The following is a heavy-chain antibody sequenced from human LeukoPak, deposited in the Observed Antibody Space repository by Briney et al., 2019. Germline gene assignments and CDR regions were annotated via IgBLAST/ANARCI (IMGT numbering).Heavy chain of an antibody. Sequence: PGGSLRLSCAASGFTFSDYYMSWIRKAPGKGLEWVSYISSNGYTIYYADSVKGRFTMSRDNAKNSLYLQLNNLRAEDTAVYYCAREFGIVGATQFDYWGQGTLVTVSS. J-gene: IGHJ4*02. D-gene: IGHD1-26*01. CDR1: GFTFSDYY. V-gene: IGHV3-11*04. CDR2: ISSNGYTI. CDR3: AREFGIVGATQFDY.